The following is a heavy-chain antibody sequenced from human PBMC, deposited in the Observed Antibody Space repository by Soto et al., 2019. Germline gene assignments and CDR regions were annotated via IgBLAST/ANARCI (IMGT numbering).Heavy chain of an antibody. J-gene: IGHJ4*02. CDR1: GGSISSSSYY. CDR2: IYYTGNT. V-gene: IGHV4-39*01. Sequence: SETLSLTCAVYGGSISSSSYYWGWIRQPPGKGLEWIGSIYYTGNTYYTPSLQSRVAISVDTSKNQFSLKLNSVTAADTAVYYCARRTVNIRTFYSGLKTHCFDYWGQGALVTVSS. D-gene: IGHD6-19*01. CDR3: ARRTVNIRTFYSGLKTHCFDY.